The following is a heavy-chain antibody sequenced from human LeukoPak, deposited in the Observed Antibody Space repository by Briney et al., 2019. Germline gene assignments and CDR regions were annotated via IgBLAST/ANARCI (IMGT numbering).Heavy chain of an antibody. CDR3: ARRGACSSPSCFVFDY. Sequence: SETLSLACTVSGGSIGSYYWSWIRQPPGKGLEWIGYIYYTGSPTYAPSLKGRLTMSVDTSKNQFSLNLNSVTAADTAVYHCARRGACSSPSCFVFDYWGQGILVTVSS. V-gene: IGHV4-59*08. CDR2: IYYTGSP. D-gene: IGHD2-2*01. CDR1: GGSIGSYY. J-gene: IGHJ4*02.